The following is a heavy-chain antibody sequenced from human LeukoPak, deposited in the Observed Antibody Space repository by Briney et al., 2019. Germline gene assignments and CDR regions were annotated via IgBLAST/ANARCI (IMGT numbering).Heavy chain of an antibody. Sequence: SETLSLTCTVSHDFISDYYWSWLRQPPGKGLEWIGYISYSGSTNYNPSLNSRVSISIDTSKNQFSLTLTSVTAADTAVYYCARQDTAMVTGAIDYWGQGTLVTVSS. D-gene: IGHD5-18*01. CDR1: HDFISDYY. CDR2: ISYSGST. J-gene: IGHJ4*02. V-gene: IGHV4-59*01. CDR3: ARQDTAMVTGAIDY.